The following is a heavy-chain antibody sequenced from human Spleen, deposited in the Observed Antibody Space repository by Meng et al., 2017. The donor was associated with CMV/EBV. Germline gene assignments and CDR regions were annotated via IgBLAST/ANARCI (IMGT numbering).Heavy chain of an antibody. V-gene: IGHV3-64*02. D-gene: IGHD6-6*01. CDR2: ISSNGGST. CDR1: GFTFSSYA. J-gene: IGHJ4*02. CDR3: ARGTQLLGQLVDY. Sequence: GGSLRLSCAASGFTFSSYAMHWVRQAPGKGLEYVSAISSNGGSTYYADSVKGRFTISRDNSKNTLYLQMGSLRAEDMAVDYCARGTQLLGQLVDYWGQGTLVTVSS.